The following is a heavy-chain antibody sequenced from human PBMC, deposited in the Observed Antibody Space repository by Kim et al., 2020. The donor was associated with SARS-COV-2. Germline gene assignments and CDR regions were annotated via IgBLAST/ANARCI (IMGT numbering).Heavy chain of an antibody. CDR2: ISGSGGST. J-gene: IGHJ4*02. CDR1: GFTFSSYA. V-gene: IGHV3-23*01. CDR3: LAYGDPPAPGGRDY. Sequence: GGSLRLSCAASGFTFSSYAMSWVRQAPGKGLEWVSAISGSGGSTYYADSVKGRFTISRDNSKNTLYLQMNSLRAEDTAVYFVLAYGDPPAPGGRDYWGQRTLVTVSS. D-gene: IGHD4-17*01.